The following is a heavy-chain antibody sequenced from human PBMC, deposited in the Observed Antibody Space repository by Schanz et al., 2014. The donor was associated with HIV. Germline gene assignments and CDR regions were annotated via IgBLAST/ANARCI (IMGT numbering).Heavy chain of an antibody. CDR3: AKPEYDSRGNSQSHFDS. CDR2: ISESGGRT. V-gene: IGHV3-23*04. J-gene: IGHJ4*02. Sequence: EVQLVESGGGLVQPGGSLRLSCAASGFNFNNYAMTWVRQAPGKGLEWVSSISESGGRTYYADSVKGRFTISRDNSKNTLYLQMTTLRTEDTAVYYCAKPEYDSRGNSQSHFDSWGQGTLVTVSP. CDR1: GFNFNNYA. D-gene: IGHD3-22*01.